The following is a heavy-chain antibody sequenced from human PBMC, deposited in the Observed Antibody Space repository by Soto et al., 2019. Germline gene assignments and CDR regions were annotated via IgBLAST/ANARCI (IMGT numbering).Heavy chain of an antibody. D-gene: IGHD3-22*01. Sequence: QVQLVESGGGVVQPGRSLRLSCAASGFTFSSYGMHWVRQAPGKGLEWVAVISYDGSNKYYADSVKGRFTISRDNSKNTLYLQMNSLRAEDTAVYYCAKDQVVALDYWGRGTLVTVSS. V-gene: IGHV3-30*18. CDR2: ISYDGSNK. CDR1: GFTFSSYG. J-gene: IGHJ4*02. CDR3: AKDQVVALDY.